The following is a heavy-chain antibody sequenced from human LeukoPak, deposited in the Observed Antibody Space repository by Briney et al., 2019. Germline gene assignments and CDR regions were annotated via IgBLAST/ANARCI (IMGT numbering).Heavy chain of an antibody. J-gene: IGHJ3*02. CDR3: ARGTLYSYAFDI. CDR1: GFTFDDNG. CDR2: INWNGGST. Sequence: GGSLRLSCAASGFTFDDNGMSWVRQAPGKGLEWVFGINWNGGSTGYADSVKGRFTISRDNAKNSLYLQMNSLRAEDTALYYCARGTLYSYAFDIWGQGTMVTVSS. V-gene: IGHV3-20*04. D-gene: IGHD5-18*01.